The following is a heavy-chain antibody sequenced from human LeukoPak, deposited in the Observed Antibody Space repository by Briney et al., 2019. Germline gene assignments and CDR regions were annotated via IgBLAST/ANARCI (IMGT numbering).Heavy chain of an antibody. D-gene: IGHD4-17*01. CDR2: IYSGGST. Sequence: GGSLRLSCAASGFTVSSNYMSWIRQAPGKGLEWVSVIYSGGSTYYADSVKGRFTISRDNSKNTLYLQMNNLRVEDTAVYYCTRSGTVTPYYFDYWGQGTLVTVSS. CDR3: TRSGTVTPYYFDY. V-gene: IGHV3-53*01. J-gene: IGHJ4*02. CDR1: GFTVSSNY.